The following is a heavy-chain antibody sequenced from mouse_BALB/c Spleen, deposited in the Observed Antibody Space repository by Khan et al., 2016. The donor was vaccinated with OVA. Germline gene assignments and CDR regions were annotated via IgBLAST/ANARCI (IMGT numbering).Heavy chain of an antibody. CDR2: ISGTGIYT. J-gene: IGHJ3*01. CDR1: GFAFSSYD. D-gene: IGHD2-10*01. V-gene: IGHV5-9*02. Sequence: EVELVESGGGLVKPGGSLKLSCAPSGFAFSSYDMSWVRQTPETRLEWVATISGTGIYTYYPDSVKGRFTISRDNARNTLYLQMSSLRSEDTALYYCARPSYYGNPWFTYWGQGTLVTVSA. CDR3: ARPSYYGNPWFTY.